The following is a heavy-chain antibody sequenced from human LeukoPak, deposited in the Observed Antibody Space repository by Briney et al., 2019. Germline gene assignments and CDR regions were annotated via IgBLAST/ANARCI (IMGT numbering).Heavy chain of an antibody. CDR2: ISSSGSSI. J-gene: IGHJ4*02. D-gene: IGHD2-8*01. CDR3: ARGQNGCDY. CDR1: GFTFSDYY. Sequence: KSGESLRLSCAASGFTFSDYYMSWIRQAPGKGLEWVSYISSSGSSIYYADSVKGRITISRDNAKNSLYLQMNSLRGEDTGVYYCARGQNGCDYWGQGTLVTVSS. V-gene: IGHV3-11*04.